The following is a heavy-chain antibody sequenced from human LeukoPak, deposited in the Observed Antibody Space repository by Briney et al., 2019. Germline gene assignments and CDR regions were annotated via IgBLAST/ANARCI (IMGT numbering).Heavy chain of an antibody. CDR3: ARVGDGSYWGDAFDI. V-gene: IGHV4-59*01. D-gene: IGHD1-26*01. Sequence: SETLSLTCTVSGGSISSYYWSWLRQPPGKGLEWIGYIYHSGSTNYNPSLKSRVTISVDTSKNQFSLKLSSVTAADTAVYYCARVGDGSYWGDAFDIWGQGTMVTVSS. CDR2: IYHSGST. CDR1: GGSISSYY. J-gene: IGHJ3*02.